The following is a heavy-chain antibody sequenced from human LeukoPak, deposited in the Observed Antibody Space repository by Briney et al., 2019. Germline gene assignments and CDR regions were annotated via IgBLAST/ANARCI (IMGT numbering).Heavy chain of an antibody. CDR3: ATEIDYGDYVHNFDY. V-gene: IGHV3-30*03. CDR1: GFTFNSYG. CDR2: ISYDGSIK. Sequence: GRSLRLSCAASGFTFNSYGMHWVRQAPGKGLEWVAVISYDGSIKYYADSLKGRFTISRDNSKNTLSPQMNSLRAEDTAVYYCATEIDYGDYVHNFDYWGQGTLVTVSS. D-gene: IGHD4-17*01. J-gene: IGHJ4*02.